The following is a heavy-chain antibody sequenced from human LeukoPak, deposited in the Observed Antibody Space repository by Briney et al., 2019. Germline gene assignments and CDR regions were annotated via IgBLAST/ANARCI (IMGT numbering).Heavy chain of an antibody. D-gene: IGHD3-22*01. CDR2: IKPNSGAT. V-gene: IGHV1-2*02. J-gene: IGHJ4*02. CDR1: GYTFTGNY. CDR3: ARVRSGYTLFDY. Sequence: ASVKVSCKASGYTFTGNYVHWVRQAPGHGLEWMGRIKPNSGATNSAQKFQGRVSMTRDTSISTAYMELTRLTSDDSAIYYCARVRSGYTLFDYWGQGTLVTVSS.